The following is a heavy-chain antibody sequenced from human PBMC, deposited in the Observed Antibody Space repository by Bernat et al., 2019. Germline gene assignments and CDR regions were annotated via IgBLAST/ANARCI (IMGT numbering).Heavy chain of an antibody. J-gene: IGHJ6*03. V-gene: IGHV7-4-1*02. Sequence: QVQLVQSGSELEKPGASVKVSCKASGYTFTSYAMNWVRQAPGQGLEWMGWINTNTGNPTYAQGFTGRFVFSLDTSVSTAYLQISSLKADDTAEYYCARVGTTVTSQTYYYYYMDVWGKGTTVTVSS. CDR2: INTNTGNP. CDR3: ARVGTTVTSQTYYYYYMDV. D-gene: IGHD4-17*01. CDR1: GYTFTSYA.